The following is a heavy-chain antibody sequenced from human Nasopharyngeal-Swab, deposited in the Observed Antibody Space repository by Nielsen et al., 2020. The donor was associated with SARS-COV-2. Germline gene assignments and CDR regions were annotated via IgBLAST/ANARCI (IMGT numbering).Heavy chain of an antibody. V-gene: IGHV3-48*04. CDR2: ITSGNSV. CDR1: GFTFSPYT. Sequence: GGSLRLSCATSGFTFSPYTMTWVRQAPGKGLQWISYITSGNSVQYADSVRGRFTISRDNAKNSLYLQMNSLTAEDTAVYYCARERGGGYGDYRGQGTLVPVSS. J-gene: IGHJ4*02. D-gene: IGHD5-12*01. CDR3: ARERGGGYGDY.